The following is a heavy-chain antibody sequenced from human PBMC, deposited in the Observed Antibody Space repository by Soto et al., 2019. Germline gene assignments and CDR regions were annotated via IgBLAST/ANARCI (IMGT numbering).Heavy chain of an antibody. V-gene: IGHV3-30*18. CDR1: GFTFSSYG. D-gene: IGHD2-8*02. Sequence: QVQLVESGGGVVQPGRSLRLSCAASGFTFSSYGMHWVRQAPGKGLEWVAVISYDGSNKYYADSVKGRFTISRDNSKNTLYLKMNSLRAEDTAVYYCAKGTGVDYWGQGTLVTVSS. CDR3: AKGTGVDY. J-gene: IGHJ4*02. CDR2: ISYDGSNK.